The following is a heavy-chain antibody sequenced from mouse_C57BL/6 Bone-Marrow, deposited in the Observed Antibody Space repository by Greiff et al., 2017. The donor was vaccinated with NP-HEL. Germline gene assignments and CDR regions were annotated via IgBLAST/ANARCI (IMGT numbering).Heavy chain of an antibody. J-gene: IGHJ4*01. CDR3: ARRPPYYGSSYYYAMDY. D-gene: IGHD1-1*01. Sequence: DVKLVESGGGLVQPGGSLKLSCAASGFTFSDYYMYWVRQTPEKRLEWVAYISNGGGSTYYPDTVKGRFTISRDNAKNTLYLQMSRLKSEDTAMYYCARRPPYYGSSYYYAMDYWGQGTSVTVSS. CDR1: GFTFSDYY. CDR2: ISNGGGST. V-gene: IGHV5-12*01.